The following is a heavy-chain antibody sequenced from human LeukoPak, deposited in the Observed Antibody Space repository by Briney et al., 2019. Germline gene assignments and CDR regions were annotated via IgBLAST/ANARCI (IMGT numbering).Heavy chain of an antibody. Sequence: PSQTLSLTCTVSGGSISSGSYYCSWIRQPAGKGLEWIGRIYTSGSTNYNPSLKSRVTISVDTSKNQFSLKLSSVTAADTAVYYCARVGATTLFDYWGQGTLVTVSS. CDR2: IYTSGST. J-gene: IGHJ4*02. V-gene: IGHV4-61*02. CDR1: GGSISSGSYY. CDR3: ARVGATTLFDY. D-gene: IGHD1-26*01.